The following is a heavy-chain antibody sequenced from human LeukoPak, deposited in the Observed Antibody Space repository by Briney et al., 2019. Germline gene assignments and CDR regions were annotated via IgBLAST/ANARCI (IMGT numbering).Heavy chain of an antibody. CDR3: ARDSFGGYYYDSSGYPHAFDI. Sequence: GASVKVSCKASGYTFTSYAMHWVRQAPGQRLEWMGWINAGNGNTKYSQKFQGRVTITRDTSASTAYMELSSLRSEDTAVYYCARDSFGGYYYDSSGYPHAFDIWGQGTMVTVSS. D-gene: IGHD3-22*01. CDR2: INAGNGNT. V-gene: IGHV1-3*01. CDR1: GYTFTSYA. J-gene: IGHJ3*02.